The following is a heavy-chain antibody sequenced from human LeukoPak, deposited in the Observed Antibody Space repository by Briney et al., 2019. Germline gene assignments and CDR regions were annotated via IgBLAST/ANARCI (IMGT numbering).Heavy chain of an antibody. CDR1: GYTFTGYY. Sequence: GASVKVSCKASGYTFTGYYMHWVRLATGQGLEWMGWMNPNSGNTGYAQKFQGRVTITRNTSISTAYMELSSLRSEDTAVYYCARGLGATTPFDYWGQGTLVTVSS. CDR2: MNPNSGNT. CDR3: ARGLGATTPFDY. V-gene: IGHV1-8*03. D-gene: IGHD1-26*01. J-gene: IGHJ4*02.